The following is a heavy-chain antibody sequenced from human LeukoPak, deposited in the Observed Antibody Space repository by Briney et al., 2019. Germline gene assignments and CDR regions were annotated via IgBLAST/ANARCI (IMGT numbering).Heavy chain of an antibody. V-gene: IGHV4-59*08. CDR2: IYYSGST. CDR1: GGSISSYY. CDR3: AGQQLPNYYGSGSYPYYYYYGMDV. D-gene: IGHD3-10*01. Sequence: SETLSLTCTVSGGSISSYYWSWIRQPPGKGLEWIGYIYYSGSTNYNPSLKSRVTISVDTSKNQFSLKLSSVTAADTAVYYCAGQQLPNYYGSGSYPYYYYYGMDVWGQGTTVTVSS. J-gene: IGHJ6*02.